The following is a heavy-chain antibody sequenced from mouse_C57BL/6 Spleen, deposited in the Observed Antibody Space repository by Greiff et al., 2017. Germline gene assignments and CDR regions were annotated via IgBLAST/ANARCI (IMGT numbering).Heavy chain of an antibody. D-gene: IGHD2-3*01. CDR1: GYSITSGYY. CDR2: ISYDGSN. CDR3: ARGGDDGFDY. Sequence: VQLQQSGPGLVKPSQSLSLTCSVTGYSITSGYYWNWIRQFPGNKLEWMGYISYDGSNNYNPSLKNRISITRDTSKNQFFLKLNSVTTEDTATYYGARGGDDGFDYWGQGTTLTVSS. V-gene: IGHV3-6*01. J-gene: IGHJ2*01.